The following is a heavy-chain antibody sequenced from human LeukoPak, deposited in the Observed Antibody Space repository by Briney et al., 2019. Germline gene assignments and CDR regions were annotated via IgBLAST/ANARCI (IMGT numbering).Heavy chain of an antibody. J-gene: IGHJ4*02. D-gene: IGHD3-22*01. V-gene: IGHV3-15*01. CDR2: IKSKTDGGTT. CDR3: TTAMGYYDSSGYYYFDY. CDR1: GFPFNNAW. Sequence: KTGGPLRHSCAASGFPFNNAWLSWVGPAPGKGLDWVGRIKSKTDGGTTDYAAPVKGRFTISRDDSKNTLYLQKNSLKTEDTAVYDSTTAMGYYDSSGYYYFDYWGQGTLVTVSS.